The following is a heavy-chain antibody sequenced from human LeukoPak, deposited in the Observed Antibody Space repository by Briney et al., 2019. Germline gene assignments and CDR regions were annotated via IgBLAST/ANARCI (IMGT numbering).Heavy chain of an antibody. D-gene: IGHD1-26*01. Sequence: VQPGGSLRLSCAAAGFTFSSYAMSWVRQAPGKVLEGVAAISGSGGSTYDAAALRGRFTISRDNSKNTLYLQMTSLRAEDPAVYYCAKDRGSYFDYWGQGTLVTVSS. CDR1: GFTFSSYA. CDR3: AKDRGSYFDY. J-gene: IGHJ4*02. V-gene: IGHV3-23*01. CDR2: ISGSGGST.